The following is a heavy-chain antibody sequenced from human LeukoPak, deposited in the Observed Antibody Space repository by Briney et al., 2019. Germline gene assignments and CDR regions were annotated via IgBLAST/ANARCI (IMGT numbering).Heavy chain of an antibody. J-gene: IGHJ3*02. Sequence: GGSLRLSCAASGFTFSSYAMSWVRQAPGKGLEWVSAISGSGGSTYYADSVKGRSTISRDNSKNTLYLQMNSLRAEDTAVYYCAKIGTLLWFGELLPTPDAFDIWGQGTMVTVSS. CDR1: GFTFSSYA. CDR3: AKIGTLLWFGELLPTPDAFDI. CDR2: ISGSGGST. D-gene: IGHD3-10*01. V-gene: IGHV3-23*01.